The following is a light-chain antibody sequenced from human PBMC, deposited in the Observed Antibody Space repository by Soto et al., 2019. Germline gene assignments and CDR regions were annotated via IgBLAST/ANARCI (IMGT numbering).Light chain of an antibody. CDR1: LIMAKK. J-gene: IGKJ2*01. Sequence: SQLPEALPVSPGEPVTLSLTANLIMAKKLAGNQQKPGQAPRLLIYDAPTRATGIPDRFSGSGSGTDFSLTISSLRSDDFGVYYCQQYIHWPRTFGLGANLEI. CDR3: QQYIHWPRT. V-gene: IGKV3-15*01. CDR2: DAP.